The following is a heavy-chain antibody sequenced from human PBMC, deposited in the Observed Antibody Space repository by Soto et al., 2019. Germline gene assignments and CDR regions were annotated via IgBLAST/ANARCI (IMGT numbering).Heavy chain of an antibody. J-gene: IGHJ4*02. V-gene: IGHV3-21*06. CDR1: GFTFTRYS. CDR3: ARESEDLTSNFDY. Sequence: PGGSLRLSCAASGFTFTRYSMNWVRQAPGKGLEWVSSISGTTNYIYYGDSMKGRFTISRDNAKNSLYLEMNSLRAEDTAVYYCARESEDLTSNFDYWGQGTMVTVYS. CDR2: ISGTTNYI.